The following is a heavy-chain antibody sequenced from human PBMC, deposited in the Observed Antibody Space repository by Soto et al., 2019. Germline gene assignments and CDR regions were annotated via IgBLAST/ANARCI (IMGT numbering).Heavy chain of an antibody. CDR3: ARHNYGSGSTYFDY. CDR1: GGSISSGDYY. D-gene: IGHD3-10*01. J-gene: IGHJ4*02. V-gene: IGHV4-30-4*01. Sequence: PSETLSLTCTVSGGSISSGDYYWSWIRQPPGKGLEWIGYIYYSGSTYYNPSLKSRVTISVDTSKNQFSLKLNSMTAADTAVYYCARHNYGSGSTYFDYWGQGTLVTAPQ. CDR2: IYYSGST.